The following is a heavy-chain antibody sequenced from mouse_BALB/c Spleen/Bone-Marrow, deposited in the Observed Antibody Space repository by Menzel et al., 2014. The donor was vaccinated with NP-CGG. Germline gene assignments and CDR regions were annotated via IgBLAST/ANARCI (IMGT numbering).Heavy chain of an antibody. CDR3: ARDYYGSSDY. D-gene: IGHD1-1*01. CDR1: GFTFSSYG. CDR2: INSNGGST. J-gene: IGHJ2*01. Sequence: EVKVEESGGGLVQPGGSLKLSCAASGFTFSSYGMSWVRQTPDKRLELVATINSNGGSTYYPDSVKGRFTIPRDNAKNTLYLQMSSLKSEDTAMYYCARDYYGSSDYWGQGTTLTVSS. V-gene: IGHV5-6-3*01.